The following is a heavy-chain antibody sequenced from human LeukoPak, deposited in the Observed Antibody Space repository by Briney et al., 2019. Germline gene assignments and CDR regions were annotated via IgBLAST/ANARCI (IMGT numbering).Heavy chain of an antibody. CDR1: GFTFSSYG. D-gene: IGHD6-6*01. V-gene: IGHV3-30*18. Sequence: GGSLRLSCAASGFTFSSYGMHWVRQAPGKGLEWVAVISYDGSNKYYADSVKGRFTISRDNSKNTLYLQMNSLRAEDTAVYYWAKFKGYSSSVGDYGGQETLVTIPS. CDR2: ISYDGSNK. J-gene: IGHJ4*02. CDR3: AKFKGYSSSVGDY.